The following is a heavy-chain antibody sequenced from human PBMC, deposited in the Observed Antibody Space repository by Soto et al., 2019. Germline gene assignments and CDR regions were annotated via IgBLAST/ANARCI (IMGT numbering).Heavy chain of an antibody. V-gene: IGHV1-69*02. CDR3: AGATRSVDFDY. CDR2: IIPILGIA. D-gene: IGHD1-26*01. J-gene: IGHJ4*02. Sequence: QVQLVQSGAEVKKPGSSVKVSCKASGGTFSSYTISWVRQAPGQGLEWMGRIIPILGIANYAQKFQGRVTITADKSTSTAYMELSSLRSEDTAVYYCAGATRSVDFDYWGQGTLVTVSS. CDR1: GGTFSSYT.